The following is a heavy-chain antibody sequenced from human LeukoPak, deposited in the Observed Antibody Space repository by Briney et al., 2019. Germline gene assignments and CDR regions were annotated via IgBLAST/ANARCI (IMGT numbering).Heavy chain of an antibody. J-gene: IGHJ4*02. D-gene: IGHD6-13*01. CDR3: ARDRIAGYYFDY. CDR2: IYSGGST. V-gene: IGHV3-66*01. CDR1: GFTVSSNY. Sequence: GGSLRLSCAASGFTVSSNYMSWVRQAPGKGLEWVSVIYSGGSTYYADSVKGRFTISRDNSKNTLYLQMNSLRAEDTAVYYCARDRIAGYYFDYWGQGTLVTVSS.